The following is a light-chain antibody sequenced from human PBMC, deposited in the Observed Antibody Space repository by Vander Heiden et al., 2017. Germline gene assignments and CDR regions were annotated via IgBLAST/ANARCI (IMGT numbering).Light chain of an antibody. J-gene: IGLJ1*01. CDR1: SANIGNWP. CDR2: SNH. Sequence: QSVLTQPPSASGTPGRRVTISCSGSSANIGNWPVNWYQQLPGTAPKLLIYSNHLRPSGVPDRISGSKSGTSASLAFSGLQSEDEADYYCVAWDDSSNGYVFGSGTTVTVL. V-gene: IGLV1-44*01. CDR3: VAWDDSSNGYV.